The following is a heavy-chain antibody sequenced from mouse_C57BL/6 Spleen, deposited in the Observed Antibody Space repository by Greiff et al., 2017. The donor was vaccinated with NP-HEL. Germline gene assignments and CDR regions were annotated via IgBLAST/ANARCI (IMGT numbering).Heavy chain of an antibody. CDR3: ARGYYVDYYAMDY. D-gene: IGHD2-3*01. CDR2: IDPSDSYT. J-gene: IGHJ4*01. Sequence: QVQLQQPGAELVMPGASVKLSCKASGYTFTSYWMHWVKQRPGQGLEWIGEIDPSDSYTNYNQKFKGKSTLTVDKSSSTAYMQLSSLTSEDSAVYYCARGYYVDYYAMDYWGQGTSVTVSS. CDR1: GYTFTSYW. V-gene: IGHV1-69*01.